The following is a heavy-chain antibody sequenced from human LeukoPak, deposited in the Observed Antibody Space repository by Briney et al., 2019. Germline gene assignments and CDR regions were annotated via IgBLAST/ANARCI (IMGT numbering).Heavy chain of an antibody. V-gene: IGHV3-15*01. D-gene: IGHD4-11*01. CDR2: VRTTAEGETT. CDR3: TAGLGKTDDDS. CDR1: GFTFSSYW. Sequence: GGSLRLSCVASGFTFSSYWMSWIRQAPGKGLEWVGRVRTTAEGETTDYGAPVRGRFIISRDDSKSMVYLQMNRLVTEDTAIYYCTAGLGKTDDDSWGQGTLVTVSS. J-gene: IGHJ4*02.